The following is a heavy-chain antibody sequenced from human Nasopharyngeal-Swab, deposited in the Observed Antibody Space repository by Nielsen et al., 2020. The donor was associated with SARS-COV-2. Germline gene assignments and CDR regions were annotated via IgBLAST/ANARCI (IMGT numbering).Heavy chain of an antibody. J-gene: IGHJ2*01. CDR3: ARIVDWYFDL. CDR1: GGSIITYY. V-gene: IGHV4-59*13. CDR2: ISYTGNT. Sequence: ETLSLTCTVSGGSIITYYWSWIRQPPGKGLEWIGYISYTGNTNSNPSVKSRVTMSLDTSKNQSSLKVSSVTAADTAVYYCARIVDWYFDLWGRGTLVTVSS. D-gene: IGHD2-21*01.